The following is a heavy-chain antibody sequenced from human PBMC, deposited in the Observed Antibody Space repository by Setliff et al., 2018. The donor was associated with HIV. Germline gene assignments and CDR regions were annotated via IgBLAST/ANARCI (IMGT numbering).Heavy chain of an antibody. CDR3: VRVHWFDP. J-gene: IGHJ5*02. CDR2: INHRGIT. V-gene: IGHV4-34*01. Sequence: SETLSLTCAVYGGSFSGYYWNWIRQPPGKGLEWIGSINHRGITYYNPSLKSRVTISVDTSNNQFSLYLNSVTAADTAVYYCVRVHWFDPWGQGTLVTVSS. CDR1: GGSFSGYY.